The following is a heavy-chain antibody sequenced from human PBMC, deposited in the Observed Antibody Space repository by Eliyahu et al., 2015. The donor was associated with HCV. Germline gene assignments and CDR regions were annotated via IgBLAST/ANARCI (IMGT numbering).Heavy chain of an antibody. CDR3: ARRHCSSTSCFPFDY. CDR2: IYYSGST. D-gene: IGHD2-2*01. CDR1: GGSISSSSYX. Sequence: QLQLQESGPGLVKPSETLSLTCTVSGGSISSSSYXWGWIRQPPGKGLEWIGSIYYSGSTYYNPSLKSRVTISVDTSKNQFSLKLSSVTAADTAVYYCARRHCSSTSCFPFDYWGQGTLVTVSS. J-gene: IGHJ4*02. V-gene: IGHV4-39*01.